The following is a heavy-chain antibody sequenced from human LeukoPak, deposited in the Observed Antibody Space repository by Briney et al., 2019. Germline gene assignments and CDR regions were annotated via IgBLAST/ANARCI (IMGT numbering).Heavy chain of an antibody. Sequence: PSETLSLTCTVSGYSISSGYYWGWIRQPPGKGLEWIGSIYHSGSTYYNPSLKSRVTISVDTSKNQFSLKLNSVTAADTAVYYCARDRSYYYYYMDVWGKGTTVTVSS. CDR2: IYHSGST. CDR1: GYSISSGYY. CDR3: ARDRSYYYYYMDV. V-gene: IGHV4-38-2*02. J-gene: IGHJ6*03.